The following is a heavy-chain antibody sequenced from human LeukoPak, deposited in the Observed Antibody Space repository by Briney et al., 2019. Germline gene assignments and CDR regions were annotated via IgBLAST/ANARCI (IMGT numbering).Heavy chain of an antibody. V-gene: IGHV3-30*02. CDR1: GSTFSSYG. CDR2: IRYDGSNK. Sequence: PGGSLRLSCAASGSTFSSYGIHWVRQAPGKGLEWVAFIRYDGSNKYYTDSVKGRFTISRDNSKNTLYLQMNSLRAEDTAVYYCAKGRGWEASYYYYYMDVWGKGTTVTISS. D-gene: IGHD1-26*01. CDR3: AKGRGWEASYYYYYMDV. J-gene: IGHJ6*03.